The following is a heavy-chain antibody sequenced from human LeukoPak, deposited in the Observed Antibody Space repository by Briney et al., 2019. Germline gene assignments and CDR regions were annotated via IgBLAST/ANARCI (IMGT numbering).Heavy chain of an antibody. CDR1: GFTFSSYG. CDR3: AKGIAAAGTGSRPIDY. V-gene: IGHV3-30*18. J-gene: IGHJ4*02. Sequence: PGGSLRLSCAASGFTFSSYGMHWVRQAPCKGLEWVAVISYDGSNKYYADSVKGRFTISRDNSKNTLYLQMNSLRAEDTAVYYRAKGIAAAGTGSRPIDYWGQGTLVTVSS. D-gene: IGHD6-13*01. CDR2: ISYDGSNK.